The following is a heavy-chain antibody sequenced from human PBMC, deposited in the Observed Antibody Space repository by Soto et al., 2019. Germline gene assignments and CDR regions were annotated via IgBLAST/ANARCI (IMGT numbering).Heavy chain of an antibody. CDR1: GFTFSSYG. CDR3: AKEHGGGNHMDS. CDR2: ISYDGSNK. J-gene: IGHJ4*02. V-gene: IGHV3-30*18. D-gene: IGHD2-15*01. Sequence: QVQLVESGGGVVQPGRSLRLSCAASGFTFSSYGMHWVRQAPGKGLEWVAVISYDGSNKYYADSVKGRFTISRDNSKNTLYLQMNSLRAEDTAVYYCAKEHGGGNHMDSWGQGTLVTVSS.